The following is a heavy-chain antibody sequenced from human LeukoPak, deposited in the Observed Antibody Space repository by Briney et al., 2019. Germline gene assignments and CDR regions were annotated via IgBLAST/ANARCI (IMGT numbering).Heavy chain of an antibody. V-gene: IGHV5-51*01. D-gene: IGHD2-15*01. Sequence: GESLKISCKGSGYRFTSYWIGWVRPTPGKGLDWMGIIYPGDSDTRYSPSFQGQVSISGDKSINTAYVHWSNLKASDTAMYYCARRACSGNSCLDYWGQGTLVTVSS. CDR1: GYRFTSYW. CDR2: IYPGDSDT. J-gene: IGHJ4*02. CDR3: ARRACSGNSCLDY.